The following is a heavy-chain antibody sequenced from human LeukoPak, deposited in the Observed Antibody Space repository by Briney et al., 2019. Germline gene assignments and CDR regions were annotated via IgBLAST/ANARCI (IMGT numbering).Heavy chain of an antibody. J-gene: IGHJ5*02. CDR2: VDHSGST. Sequence: PSETLSLTCAVYGGSFSGYYWSWIRQPPGRGLEWIGEVDHSGSTNYNPSLKSRVTISVDTSKNQFSLKLSSVTAADTAVYYCARVGKGKSFGEVLKGRMKTNSFDPWGQGTLVTVSS. V-gene: IGHV4-34*01. CDR1: GGSFSGYY. CDR3: ARVGKGKSFGEVLKGRMKTNSFDP. D-gene: IGHD3-10*01.